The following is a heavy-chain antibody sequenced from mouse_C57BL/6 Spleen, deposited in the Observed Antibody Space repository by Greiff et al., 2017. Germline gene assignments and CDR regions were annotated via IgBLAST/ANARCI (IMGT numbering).Heavy chain of an antibody. CDR2: IDPETGGT. CDR3: TITTVVATNFDV. V-gene: IGHV1-15*01. D-gene: IGHD1-1*01. Sequence: VQLQQSGAELVRPGASVTLSCKASGYTFTDYEMHWVKQTPVHGLEWIGAIDPETGGTAYNQKFKGKAILTADKSSSTAYMELRSLTSEDSAVYYCTITTVVATNFDVWGTGTTVTVSS. J-gene: IGHJ1*03. CDR1: GYTFTDYE.